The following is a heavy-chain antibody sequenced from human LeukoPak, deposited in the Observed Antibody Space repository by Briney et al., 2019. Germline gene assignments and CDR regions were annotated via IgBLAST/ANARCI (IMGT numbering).Heavy chain of an antibody. CDR2: IIPIFGTA. Sequence: SVKVSCKASGGTFSSYAISWVRQAPGQGLEWMGGIIPIFGTANYAQKFQGRVTITTDESTSTAYMELSSLRSEDTAVYYCARRRAAADFDAFDIWGQGTMDTVSS. V-gene: IGHV1-69*05. CDR3: ARRRAAADFDAFDI. CDR1: GGTFSSYA. J-gene: IGHJ3*02. D-gene: IGHD6-13*01.